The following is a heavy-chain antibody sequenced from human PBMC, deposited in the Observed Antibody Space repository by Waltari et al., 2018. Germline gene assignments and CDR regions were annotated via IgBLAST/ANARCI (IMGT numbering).Heavy chain of an antibody. CDR1: GGSFSGYY. CDR2: INHSGST. D-gene: IGHD6-19*01. V-gene: IGHV4-34*01. Sequence: QVQLQQWGAGLLKPSETLSLTCAVYGGSFSGYYWSWIRQPPGKGLEWIGEINHSGSTTYNPSLKSRVTLSVDTSKNQFSLKLSSVTAADTAVYYCARFGGSGWSRWRAFDIWGQGTMVTVSS. J-gene: IGHJ3*02. CDR3: ARFGGSGWSRWRAFDI.